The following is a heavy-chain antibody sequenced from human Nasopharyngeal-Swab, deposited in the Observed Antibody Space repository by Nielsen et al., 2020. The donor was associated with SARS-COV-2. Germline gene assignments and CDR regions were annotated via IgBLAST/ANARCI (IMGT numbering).Heavy chain of an antibody. J-gene: IGHJ6*02. Sequence: ASVKVSCKVSGYTLTELSMHWVRQAPGNGLEWMGGFDPEDGETIYAQKFQGRVTMTEDTSTDTAYMELSSLRSEDTAVYYCATATVVAATTTSINLHYYYYGMDVWGQGTTVTVSS. CDR3: ATATVVAATTTSINLHYYYYGMDV. D-gene: IGHD2-15*01. V-gene: IGHV1-24*01. CDR1: GYTLTELS. CDR2: FDPEDGET.